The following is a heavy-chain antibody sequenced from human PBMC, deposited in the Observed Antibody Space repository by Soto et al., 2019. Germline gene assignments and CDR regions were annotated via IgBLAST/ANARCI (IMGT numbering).Heavy chain of an antibody. CDR3: AKRSEYCSGGSCYFDY. D-gene: IGHD2-15*01. CDR2: ISGSGGST. Sequence: EVQLLESGGGLVQPGGSLRLSCAASGFTFSSYAMSWVRQAPGKGLEWVSAISGSGGSTYYADSVKGRFTISRDNSKNTLYLQMNSLRAEDTAVYYCAKRSEYCSGGSCYFDYWGQGTLGTVSS. CDR1: GFTFSSYA. V-gene: IGHV3-23*01. J-gene: IGHJ4*02.